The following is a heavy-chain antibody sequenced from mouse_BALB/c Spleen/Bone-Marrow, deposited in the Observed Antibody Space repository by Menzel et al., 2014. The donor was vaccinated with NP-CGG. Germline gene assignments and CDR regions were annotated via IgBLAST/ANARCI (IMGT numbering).Heavy chain of an antibody. CDR1: GFSLTSYG. CDR3: ARARSGNYYAMDY. Sequence: VKVVESGPGLVSPSQSLSITCTVSGFSLTSYGVHWVRQPPGKGLEWPGVIWAGGSTNYNSALMSRLSISKDNFKSQVFLKMNSLQTDDTAMYYCARARSGNYYAMDYWGQGTSVTVSS. D-gene: IGHD2-1*01. J-gene: IGHJ4*01. V-gene: IGHV2-9*02. CDR2: IWAGGST.